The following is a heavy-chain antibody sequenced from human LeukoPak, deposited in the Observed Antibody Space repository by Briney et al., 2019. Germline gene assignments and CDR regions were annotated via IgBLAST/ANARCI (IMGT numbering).Heavy chain of an antibody. D-gene: IGHD6-19*01. CDR3: ARDEMGSSGWYPRYYYYMDV. CDR2: IYTSGST. CDR1: GGSISSYY. J-gene: IGHJ6*03. V-gene: IGHV4-4*07. Sequence: PSETLSLTCTVSGGSISSYYWSWIRQPAGKGLEWIGRIYTSGSTNYNPSLKSRVTISVDKSKNQFSLKLSSVTAADTAVYYCARDEMGSSGWYPRYYYYMDVWGKGTTVTVSS.